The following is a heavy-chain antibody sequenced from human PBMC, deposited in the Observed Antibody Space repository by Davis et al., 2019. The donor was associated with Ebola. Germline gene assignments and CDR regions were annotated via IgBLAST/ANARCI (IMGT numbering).Heavy chain of an antibody. CDR3: AGGEGNRCWTSGWLFDS. Sequence: GESLKISCRGSGYSFPDSWIGWVRQKPGKGLEWMGIIFPRDSDTRYSPSFQGQVTISVDKSINTAYLRWSSLKASDTAVYFCAGGEGNRCWTSGWLFDSLGQGTRVTLS. CDR1: GYSFPDSW. CDR2: IFPRDSDT. V-gene: IGHV5-51*01. D-gene: IGHD6-19*01. J-gene: IGHJ5*01.